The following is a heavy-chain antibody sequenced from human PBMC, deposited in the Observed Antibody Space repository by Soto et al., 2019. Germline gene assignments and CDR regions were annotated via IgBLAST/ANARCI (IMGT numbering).Heavy chain of an antibody. D-gene: IGHD4-17*01. CDR1: GSTFRGYA. J-gene: IGHJ4*02. V-gene: IGHV3-21*02. CDR3: ARGRTTVTTGAFDY. Sequence: EVQLVESGGGLVKPGGSRRLSGAPSGSTFRGYALNGVRRAPGKGLGWVSSISSSSSYIYYADSVKGRFTISRDNAKNSLYLQMNSLRAEDTAVYYCARGRTTVTTGAFDYWGQGTLVTVSS. CDR2: ISSSSSYI.